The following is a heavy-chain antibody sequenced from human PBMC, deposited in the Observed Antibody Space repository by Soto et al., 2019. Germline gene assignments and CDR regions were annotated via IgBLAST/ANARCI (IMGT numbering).Heavy chain of an antibody. D-gene: IGHD1-26*01. Sequence: SQADPRADHIPGGNVCSYGAARDLLRQSPSRGLEWLGRTYYRSKWYGDYAASVERRITVSPDTSRNHFSLQLNSLTPEDTSLYYCARGVQYSGTISAYWRKGTLVPVSS. CDR3: ARGVQYSGTISAY. J-gene: IGHJ4*02. CDR2: TYYRSKWYG. CDR1: GGNVCSYGAA. V-gene: IGHV6-1*01.